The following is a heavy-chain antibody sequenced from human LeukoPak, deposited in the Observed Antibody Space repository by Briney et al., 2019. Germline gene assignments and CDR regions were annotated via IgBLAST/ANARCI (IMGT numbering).Heavy chain of an antibody. Sequence: GGSLRLSCAASGFTFSSYGMHWVRQAPGRGLEWVAVISYDGSNKYYADSVKGRFTISRDNSKNTLYLQMNSLRAEDTAVYYCARRAGAYSHPYDYWGQGTLVTVSS. CDR2: ISYDGSNK. D-gene: IGHD4/OR15-4a*01. J-gene: IGHJ4*02. V-gene: IGHV3-30*03. CDR3: ARRAGAYSHPYDY. CDR1: GFTFSSYG.